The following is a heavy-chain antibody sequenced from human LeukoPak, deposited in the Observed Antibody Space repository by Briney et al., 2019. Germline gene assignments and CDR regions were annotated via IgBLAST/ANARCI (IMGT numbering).Heavy chain of an antibody. Sequence: ASVKVSCKASGYTFTSYGISWVRQAPGQGLEWMGWISAYNGNTNYAQKLQGRVTMTTDTSTSTAYMELRSLRSDDTAVYYCARVPVEDIVVVPAAMLRWFDPWGQGTLVTVFS. CDR2: ISAYNGNT. CDR3: ARVPVEDIVVVPAAMLRWFDP. D-gene: IGHD2-2*01. CDR1: GYTFTSYG. J-gene: IGHJ5*02. V-gene: IGHV1-18*01.